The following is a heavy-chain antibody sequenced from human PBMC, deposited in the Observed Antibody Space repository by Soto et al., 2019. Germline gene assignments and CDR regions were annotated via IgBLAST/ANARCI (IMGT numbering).Heavy chain of an antibody. Sequence: QITLKESGPTLVKPTQTLTLTCTFSGFSLSTRGVGVGWIRQPPGKALEWLAIIYWDDDKRYSPSLKSRLTTTKDPPKNQGVLKRTNRDPVNTATYYGAHKGGGDRILDYWGQGTLVTVSS. J-gene: IGHJ4*02. V-gene: IGHV2-5*02. CDR1: GFSLSTRGVG. CDR2: IYWDDDK. CDR3: AHKGGGDRILDY. D-gene: IGHD3-16*01.